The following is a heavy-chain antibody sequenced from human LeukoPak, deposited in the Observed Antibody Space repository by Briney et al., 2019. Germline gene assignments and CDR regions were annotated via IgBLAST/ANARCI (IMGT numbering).Heavy chain of an antibody. Sequence: SETLSLTCTVSGGSISSSSYYWGWIRQPPGKGLEWIGSIYYSGSTYYNPSLKSRVTISVDTSKNQFSLKLGSVTAADTAVYYCARGGASESYGWFDHWGQGTQVTVSS. CDR2: IYYSGST. CDR3: ARGGASESYGWFDH. J-gene: IGHJ5*02. CDR1: GGSISSSSYY. D-gene: IGHD3-10*01. V-gene: IGHV4-39*07.